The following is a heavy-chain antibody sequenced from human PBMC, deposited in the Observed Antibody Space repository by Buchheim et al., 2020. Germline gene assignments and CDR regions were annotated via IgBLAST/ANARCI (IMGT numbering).Heavy chain of an antibody. Sequence: QVQLQESGPGLVKPSETLSLTCTVSGGSISSYYWSWIRQPPGKGLEWIGYIYYSGSTNYNPSLKSRLTISVHTPQNQLSLKLSSVTAADTAVYYCARRSYSSGWYWFDPGGQGTL. D-gene: IGHD6-19*01. V-gene: IGHV4-59*01. CDR2: IYYSGST. J-gene: IGHJ5*02. CDR1: GGSISSYY. CDR3: ARRSYSSGWYWFDP.